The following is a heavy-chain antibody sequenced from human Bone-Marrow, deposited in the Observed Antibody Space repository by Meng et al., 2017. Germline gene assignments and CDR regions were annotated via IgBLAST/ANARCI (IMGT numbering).Heavy chain of an antibody. J-gene: IGHJ4*02. CDR2: IIPILGIA. V-gene: IGHV1-69*02. Sequence: SVKVSCKASGGTFSSYTISWVRQAPGQGLEWMGRIIPILGIANYAQKFQGRVTITADKSTSTVYMELSSLRSEDTAVYYCARLDYGDYFDYWGQGTLVTVSS. CDR1: GGTFSSYT. D-gene: IGHD4-17*01. CDR3: ARLDYGDYFDY.